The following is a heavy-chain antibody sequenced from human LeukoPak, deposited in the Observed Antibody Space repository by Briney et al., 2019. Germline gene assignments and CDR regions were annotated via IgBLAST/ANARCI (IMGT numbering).Heavy chain of an antibody. CDR3: ASSRRGYSYATDY. D-gene: IGHD5-18*01. J-gene: IGHJ4*02. V-gene: IGHV4-59*01. CDR2: IYYSGST. CDR1: GGSISSYY. Sequence: PSETLSLTCTVSGGSISSYYWSWIRQPPGKGLEWIGYIYYSGSTNYNPSLKSRVTISVDTSKNQFSLKLSSVTAADTAVYYCASSRRGYSYATDYWGQGTLVTVSS.